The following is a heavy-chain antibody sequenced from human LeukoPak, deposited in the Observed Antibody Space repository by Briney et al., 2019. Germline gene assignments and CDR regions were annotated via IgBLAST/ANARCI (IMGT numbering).Heavy chain of an antibody. V-gene: IGHV4-39*01. Sequence: SETLSLTCTVYGGSISSSSYYWGWIRQPPGKGLEWIGSIYYSGSTYYNPSLKSRVTISVDTSKNQFSLKLSSVTAADTAVYYCARLSSGSWGIDIWGQGTVVTVSS. D-gene: IGHD3-10*01. CDR2: IYYSGST. J-gene: IGHJ3*02. CDR1: GGSISSSSYY. CDR3: ARLSSGSWGIDI.